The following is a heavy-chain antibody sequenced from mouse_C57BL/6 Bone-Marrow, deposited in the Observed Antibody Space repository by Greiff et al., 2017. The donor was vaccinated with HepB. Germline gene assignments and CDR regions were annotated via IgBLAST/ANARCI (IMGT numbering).Heavy chain of an antibody. CDR2: ISYDGSN. CDR3: ARDLLYYYGSSYRYFDV. V-gene: IGHV3-6*01. D-gene: IGHD1-1*01. J-gene: IGHJ1*03. Sequence: EVKLMESGPGLVKPSQSLSLTCSVTGYSITSGYYWNWIRQFPGNKLEWMGYISYDGSNNYNPSLKNRISITRDTSKNQFFLKLNSVTTEDTATYYCARDLLYYYGSSYRYFDVWGTGTTVTVSS. CDR1: GYSITSGYY.